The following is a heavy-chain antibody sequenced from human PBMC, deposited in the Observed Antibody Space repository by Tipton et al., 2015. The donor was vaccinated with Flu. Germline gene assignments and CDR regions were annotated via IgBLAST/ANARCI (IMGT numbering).Heavy chain of an antibody. CDR3: ATTTYYYGSGTHDY. Sequence: LRLSCSVSGDSIGSRYFWGWIRQPPGKGLEWIGNVHQTGSTYYNPSLRSRVTIAVDRPKNQFSLRLTSVTAADTAVYFCATTTYYYGSGTHDYWGQGTLVTVSS. V-gene: IGHV4-38-2*01. J-gene: IGHJ4*02. D-gene: IGHD3-10*01. CDR1: GDSIGSRYF. CDR2: VHQTGST.